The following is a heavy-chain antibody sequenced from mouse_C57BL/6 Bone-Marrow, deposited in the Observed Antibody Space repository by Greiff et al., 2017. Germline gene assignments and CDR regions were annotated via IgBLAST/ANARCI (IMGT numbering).Heavy chain of an antibody. CDR1: GFSLTSYG. D-gene: IGHD2-4*01. Sequence: QVQLKESGPGLVQPSQSLSITCTVSGFSLTSYGVHWVRQSPGKGLEWLGVIWSGGSTDYNAAFISRLSISKDNSKSQVFFKMNSLQADDTAIYYCARAYDYLNYYAMDYWGQGTSVTVSS. CDR3: ARAYDYLNYYAMDY. CDR2: IWSGGST. V-gene: IGHV2-2*01. J-gene: IGHJ4*01.